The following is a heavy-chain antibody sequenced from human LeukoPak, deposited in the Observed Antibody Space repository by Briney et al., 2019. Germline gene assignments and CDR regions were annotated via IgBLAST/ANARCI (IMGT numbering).Heavy chain of an antibody. V-gene: IGHV4-59*08. J-gene: IGHJ4*02. CDR2: IYYSGVT. CDR1: GVSISSYY. Sequence: PSETLFLTCTVSGVSISSYYWTWIRQPPGRGPEWIGYIYYSGVTNYNPSLKSRVTISVDTSKNQFSLKLSSVTAADTAVYYCARQHPSGRGSGLDYWGQGTLVIVSS. D-gene: IGHD2-15*01. CDR3: ARQHPSGRGSGLDY.